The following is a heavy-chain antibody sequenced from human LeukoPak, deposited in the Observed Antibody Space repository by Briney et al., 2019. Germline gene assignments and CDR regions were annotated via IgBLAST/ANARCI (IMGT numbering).Heavy chain of an antibody. Sequence: KLGGSLRLSCADSGFTVSSNYMRWVRQAPGKGLEWIGRIKTKTDGGTTEYAAPVKGRFTISRDDSKNTVYLQMNSLKTEDTALYYCVTRVKSTGDYWGQGTLVTVSS. CDR2: IKTKTDGGTT. V-gene: IGHV3-15*01. CDR3: VTRVKSTGDY. D-gene: IGHD1-1*01. J-gene: IGHJ4*02. CDR1: GFTVSSNY.